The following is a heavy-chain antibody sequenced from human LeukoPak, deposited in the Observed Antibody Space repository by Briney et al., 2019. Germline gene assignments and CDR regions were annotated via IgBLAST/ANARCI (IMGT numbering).Heavy chain of an antibody. CDR3: ARQHCSSSSCYFDP. V-gene: IGHV4-34*01. CDR1: GGSFSGYY. Sequence: SETLSLTCAVYGGSFSGYYWSWIRQPPGKGLEWIGEINHSGSTNYNPSLKSRVTISVDTSKNQFSLKLSSVTAADTAIYYCARQHCSSSSCYFDPWGQGTLVTVSS. CDR2: INHSGST. D-gene: IGHD2-2*01. J-gene: IGHJ5*02.